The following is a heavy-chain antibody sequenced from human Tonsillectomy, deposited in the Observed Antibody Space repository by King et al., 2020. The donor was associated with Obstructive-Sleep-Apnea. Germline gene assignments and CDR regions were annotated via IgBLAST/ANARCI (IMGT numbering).Heavy chain of an antibody. V-gene: IGHV4-4*02. D-gene: IGHD4-11*01. Sequence: VQLQESGPGLVKPSGTLSLTCAVSGGSISSSNWWSWVRQPPGKGLEWIGEIYHSGSTNYNPSLKSRVTITVDKSKNQFSLKLSSVTAADTAVYYCAGVEGNSHSKYYYGMDVWGQGTTVTVSS. CDR1: GGSISSSNW. J-gene: IGHJ6*02. CDR3: AGVEGNSHSKYYYGMDV. CDR2: IYHSGST.